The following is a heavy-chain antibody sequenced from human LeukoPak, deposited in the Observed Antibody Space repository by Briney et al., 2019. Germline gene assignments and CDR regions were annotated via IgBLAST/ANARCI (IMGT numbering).Heavy chain of an antibody. CDR2: INHSGST. CDR3: ARVPVVVITTTGTDAFDI. V-gene: IGHV4-34*01. D-gene: IGHD3-22*01. J-gene: IGHJ3*02. Sequence: SETLSLTCAVYGGSFSGYYWSWIRQPPGKGLEWIGEINHSGSTNYNPSLKSRVTISVDTSKNQFSLKLSSVTAADTAVYYCARVPVVVITTTGTDAFDIWGQGTMVTVSS. CDR1: GGSFSGYY.